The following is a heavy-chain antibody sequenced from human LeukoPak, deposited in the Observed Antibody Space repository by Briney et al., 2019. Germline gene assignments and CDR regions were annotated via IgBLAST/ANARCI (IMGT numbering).Heavy chain of an antibody. CDR3: ASGPRILAAGSYYFDY. V-gene: IGHV3-11*01. D-gene: IGHD6-13*01. Sequence: GGALSLPCPASGFGFKNYYFGWIGRAPGRGREGVSFINVNGGARHYADFVKGRFTISRDNANSSLYLEMNSLSVEDTAVYYCASGPRILAAGSYYFDYWGQGSLVTVSS. CDR1: GFGFKNYY. J-gene: IGHJ4*02. CDR2: INVNGGAR.